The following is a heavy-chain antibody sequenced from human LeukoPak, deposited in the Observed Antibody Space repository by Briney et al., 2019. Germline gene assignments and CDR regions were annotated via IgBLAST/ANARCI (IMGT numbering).Heavy chain of an antibody. CDR1: GFTFSSYA. CDR2: ISGSGGST. D-gene: IGHD6-13*01. Sequence: GGSLRLSCAASGFTFSSYAMSWVRKAPGKGLEWVSAISGSGGSTYYADFVKGRFTISRDNSKNTLYLQMNSLRAEDTAVYYCAKPYSSSWYGFDYWGQGTLVTVSS. V-gene: IGHV3-23*01. CDR3: AKPYSSSWYGFDY. J-gene: IGHJ4*02.